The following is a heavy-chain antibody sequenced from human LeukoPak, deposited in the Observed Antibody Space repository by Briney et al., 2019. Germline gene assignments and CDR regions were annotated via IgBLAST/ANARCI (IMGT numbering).Heavy chain of an antibody. Sequence: PGGPLRLSCAASGFTFRSYGMHWVRQAPGPGLEWVAVISYDGSNKNYVDSVKGRFIICRDNSKNTLYLQMNSLRPEDTSVYYCAKAAGAFDIWGQGTLVTVSS. V-gene: IGHV3-30*18. CDR2: ISYDGSNK. CDR1: GFTFRSYG. J-gene: IGHJ3*02. CDR3: AKAAGAFDI.